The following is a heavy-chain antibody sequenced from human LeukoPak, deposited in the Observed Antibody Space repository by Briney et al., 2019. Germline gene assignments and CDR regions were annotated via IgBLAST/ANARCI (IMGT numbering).Heavy chain of an antibody. J-gene: IGHJ6*02. V-gene: IGHV3-23*01. CDR1: GFTFSSYA. D-gene: IGHD2-21*02. Sequence: GGSLRLSCAASGFTFSSYAMSWVRQAPGKGRGWVSVISGSGGSTHYADSVKGRFTISRDNAKNSLYLQMNSLRAEDTAVYYCASDVTAYYYYYGMDVWGQGTTVTVSS. CDR2: ISGSGGST. CDR3: ASDVTAYYYYYGMDV.